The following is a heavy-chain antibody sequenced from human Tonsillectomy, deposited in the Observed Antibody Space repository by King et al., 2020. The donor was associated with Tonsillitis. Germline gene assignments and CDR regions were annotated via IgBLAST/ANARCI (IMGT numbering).Heavy chain of an antibody. CDR3: AKSWKGSSSRGYYYYYGMDV. CDR2: ISYDGSNK. J-gene: IGHJ6*02. CDR1: GFTFSSYD. Sequence: QVQLVESGGGVVQPGRSLRLSCAASGFTFSSYDMHWVRQAPGKGLEWVAVISYDGSNKYYADSVKGRFTISRDNSKNTLYLQMNSLRAEDTAVYYCAKSWKGSSSRGYYYYYGMDVWGQGTTVTVSS. D-gene: IGHD6-13*01. V-gene: IGHV3-30*18.